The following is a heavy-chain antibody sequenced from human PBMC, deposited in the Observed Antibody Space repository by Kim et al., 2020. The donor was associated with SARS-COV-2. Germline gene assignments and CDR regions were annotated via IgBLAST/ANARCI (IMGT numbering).Heavy chain of an antibody. J-gene: IGHJ6*02. Sequence: ASVKVSCKASGYTFTSYYMHWVRQAPGQGLEWMGIINPSGGSTSYAQKFQGRVTMTRDTSTSTVYMELSSLRSEDTAVYYCARDTSYDILTGYRNPYYYYGMDVWGQGTTVTVSS. D-gene: IGHD3-9*01. V-gene: IGHV1-46*01. CDR3: ARDTSYDILTGYRNPYYYYGMDV. CDR1: GYTFTSYY. CDR2: INPSGGST.